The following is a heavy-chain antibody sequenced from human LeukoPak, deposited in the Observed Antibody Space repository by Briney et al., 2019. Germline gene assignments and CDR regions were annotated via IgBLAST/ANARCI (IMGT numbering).Heavy chain of an antibody. D-gene: IGHD3-3*01. CDR1: GYSISTVYY. Sequence: PSETLSLTCTVSGYSISTVYYWGWIRQPPGKGLEWIASIYHSGSTYYNLSLKSRVTISVDTSKNQFSLRLTSVAAADTAVYYCAKDGRIRFPVTNWFDPWGQGTLVTVSS. CDR3: AKDGRIRFPVTNWFDP. CDR2: IYHSGST. V-gene: IGHV4-38-2*02. J-gene: IGHJ5*02.